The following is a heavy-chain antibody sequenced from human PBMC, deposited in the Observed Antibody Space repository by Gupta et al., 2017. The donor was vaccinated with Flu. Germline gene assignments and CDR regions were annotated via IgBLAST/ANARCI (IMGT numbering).Heavy chain of an antibody. CDR1: GFTFSDYY. CDR3: VKDVGYCGSGRCYSRGLLGD. J-gene: IGHJ4*02. V-gene: IGHV3-11*01. CDR2: ITSWGDTL. D-gene: IGHD2-15*01. Sequence: QVQLVESGGGLVKPGGSLRLSCAASGFTFSDYYMSWIRQAPGKGLEWVSYITSWGDTLEYADSVKGRFSISRDNTKSSLSLQMNSLTAEDTAVYYCVKDVGYCGSGRCYSRGLLGDWGQGTLVTVSS.